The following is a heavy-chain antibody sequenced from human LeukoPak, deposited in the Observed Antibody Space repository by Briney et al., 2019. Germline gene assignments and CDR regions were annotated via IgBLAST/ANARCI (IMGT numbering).Heavy chain of an antibody. D-gene: IGHD3-3*01. CDR2: VYYSGST. J-gene: IGHJ6*03. CDR1: GDSFSNSSYY. CDR3: ARHLDITIFAVVTAPYMDV. Sequence: SETLSLTCTVSGDSFSNSSYYWGWIRQPPGKGLEWIGDVYYSGSTYYNPSLKSRVTISLDTSDNQFSLKLNSVTAADTAVYYCARHLDITIFAVVTAPYMDVWGKGTTVTVSS. V-gene: IGHV4-39*01.